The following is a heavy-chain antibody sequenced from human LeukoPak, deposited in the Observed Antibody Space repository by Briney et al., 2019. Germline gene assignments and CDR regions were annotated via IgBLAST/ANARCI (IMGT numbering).Heavy chain of an antibody. CDR2: IYSKTDGGTT. J-gene: IGHJ4*02. CDR3: ATGSNRYDSSGFDY. Sequence: GGSLRLSCAASGFTFSNAWMNWVRQAPGKGLEWVGRIYSKTDGGTTEYAAPVKGRFSISRDDSKNTLDLQMHSLKTDDTALYYCATGSNRYDSSGFDYWGQGTLVTVSS. CDR1: GFTFSNAW. V-gene: IGHV3-15*01. D-gene: IGHD3-22*01.